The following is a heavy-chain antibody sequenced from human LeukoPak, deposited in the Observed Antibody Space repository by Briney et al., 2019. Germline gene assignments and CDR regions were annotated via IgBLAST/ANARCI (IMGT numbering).Heavy chain of an antibody. V-gene: IGHV3-30*18. CDR3: AKSHGYSYGFDY. Sequence: GSLRLSCAASGFTFSRYGMHWVRQTPGKGLEWVAVISYDASNKYYADSVKGRFTISRDNSKNTLYLQMNSLRAEDTAVYYCAKSHGYSYGFDYWGQGSLVTVSS. CDR2: ISYDASNK. CDR1: GFTFSRYG. J-gene: IGHJ4*02. D-gene: IGHD5-18*01.